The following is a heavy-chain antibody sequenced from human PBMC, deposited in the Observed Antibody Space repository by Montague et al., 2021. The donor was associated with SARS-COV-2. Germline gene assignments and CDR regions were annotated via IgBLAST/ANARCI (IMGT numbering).Heavy chain of an antibody. V-gene: IGHV4-59*11. J-gene: IGHJ5*02. CDR3: ARAVSVRRAVNWFDP. D-gene: IGHD3-10*01. Sequence: SETLSLTCTVSGGSMSNHYWAWIRQPPGTGLEWLAYIYYSGGINSNASLKSRVSMSVDTSKNQFSLKLTSVTAADTAVYYCARAVSVRRAVNWFDPWGQGTLATVSS. CDR1: GGSMSNHY. CDR2: IYYSGGI.